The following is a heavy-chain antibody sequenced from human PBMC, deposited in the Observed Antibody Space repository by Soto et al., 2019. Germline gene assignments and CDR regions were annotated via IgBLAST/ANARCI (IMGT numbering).Heavy chain of an antibody. CDR1: GYTFTSYG. CDR2: ISGYNGDT. CDR3: AREGCYHDFDY. Sequence: QVQLVQSGAEVKKPGASVKVSCKASGYTFTSYGITWVRQAPGQGLEWMGWISGYNGDTNYAQKFQGRVTMTTDTSTSTAYVELMTLRSDDTAVYYCAREGCYHDFDYWGQGTRVTVSS. J-gene: IGHJ4*02. D-gene: IGHD3-16*01. V-gene: IGHV1-18*01.